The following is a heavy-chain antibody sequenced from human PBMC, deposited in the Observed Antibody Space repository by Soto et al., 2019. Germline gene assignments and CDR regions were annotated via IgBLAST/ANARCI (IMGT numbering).Heavy chain of an antibody. CDR1: GGSIGSGGYY. CDR3: ARSPGYYCDY. V-gene: IGHV4-31*03. J-gene: IGHJ4*02. CDR2: IYYSGIT. Sequence: SETLSLTCTVSGGSIGSGGYYWSWIRQHPGKGLEWIGYIYYSGITYYNPSLKSRVTISVDTSKNQFSLKLSSVTAADTAVYYCARSPGYYCDYWGQGTLVTVSS.